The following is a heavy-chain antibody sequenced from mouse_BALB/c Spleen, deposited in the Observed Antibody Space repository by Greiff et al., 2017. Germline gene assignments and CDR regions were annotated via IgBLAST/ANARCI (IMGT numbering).Heavy chain of an antibody. CDR2: IYYSGTI. CDR3: AREKRYDGYFDV. Sequence: EVKLVESGPGLVKPSQTVSLTCTVTGISITTGNYRWSWIRQFPGNKLEWIGYIYYSGTITYNPSLTSRTTITRDTSKNQFFLEMNSLTAEDTATYYCAREKRYDGYFDVWGAGTTVTVSS. J-gene: IGHJ1*01. CDR1: GISITTGNYR. D-gene: IGHD2-14*01. V-gene: IGHV3-5*02.